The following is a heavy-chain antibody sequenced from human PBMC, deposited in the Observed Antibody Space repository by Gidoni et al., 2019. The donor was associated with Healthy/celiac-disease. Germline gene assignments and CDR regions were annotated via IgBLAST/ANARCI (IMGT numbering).Heavy chain of an antibody. CDR2: ISYDGSNK. Sequence: QVQLVESGGGVVQPGRSLRLSCAASGFTFSSYGMHWVRQAPGKGLEWVAVISYDGSNKYYADSVKGRFTISRDNSKNTLYLQMNSLRAEDTAVYYCAKEFFTMGYDSGYAFDIWGQGTMVTVSS. V-gene: IGHV3-30*18. J-gene: IGHJ3*02. CDR1: GFTFSSYG. D-gene: IGHD3-22*01. CDR3: AKEFFTMGYDSGYAFDI.